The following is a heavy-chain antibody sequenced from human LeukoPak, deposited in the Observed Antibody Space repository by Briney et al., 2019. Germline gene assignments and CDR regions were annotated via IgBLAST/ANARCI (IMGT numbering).Heavy chain of an antibody. CDR2: IRYDESKT. J-gene: IGHJ4*02. V-gene: IGHV3-30*02. D-gene: IGHD4-23*01. Sequence: PGGSLRLSCAASGFTFSTYGMHWVRQAPGKGLEWVAFIRYDESKTYYADSVRGRFIISRDNSKNTLYLQMNGLRVADTAIYYCAKGYGGSHFDYWGQGALVAVSS. CDR1: GFTFSTYG. CDR3: AKGYGGSHFDY.